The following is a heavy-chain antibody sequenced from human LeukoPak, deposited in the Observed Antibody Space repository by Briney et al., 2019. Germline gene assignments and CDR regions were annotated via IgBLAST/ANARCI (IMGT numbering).Heavy chain of an antibody. V-gene: IGHV1-24*01. Sequence: ASVKVSSKVSEYTLSELSMHWVRQAPGKGLEWMGGFDAEDGETIYAQKFQGRVTMTEDTSTDTAYMDLSSLRSEDTAVYYCATDRWANGAFDIWGQGTMVTVSS. D-gene: IGHD3-16*01. CDR3: ATDRWANGAFDI. J-gene: IGHJ3*02. CDR2: FDAEDGET. CDR1: EYTLSELS.